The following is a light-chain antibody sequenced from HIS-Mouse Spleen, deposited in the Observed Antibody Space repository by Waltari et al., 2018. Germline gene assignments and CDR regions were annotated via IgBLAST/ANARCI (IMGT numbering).Light chain of an antibody. CDR1: ALPKNY. CDR3: YSTDSSGNHRV. V-gene: IGLV3-10*01. Sequence: SYALTQPPSVQASPGQTARSTCSGDALPKNYAYWYQQKAGQAPVLVIYEDSKRPSGIPERFAGSSSGTMATLTISGAQVEDEADYYCYSTDSSGNHRVFGGGTKLTVL. CDR2: EDS. J-gene: IGLJ2*01.